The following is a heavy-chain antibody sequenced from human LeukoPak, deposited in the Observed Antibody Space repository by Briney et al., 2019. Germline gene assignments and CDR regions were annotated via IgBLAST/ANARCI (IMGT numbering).Heavy chain of an antibody. J-gene: IGHJ4*02. CDR2: ITWNSGNI. Sequence: GGSLRLPCAASGFTFDDYAMHWVRQAPGKGLEWVSGITWNSGNIGYADSVKGRFTISRDNATKSLYLQMNRLRAEDTALYYCATDMDKRAGVVIMTSYFDYWGQGTLVTVSS. CDR3: ATDMDKRAGVVIMTSYFDY. V-gene: IGHV3-9*01. CDR1: GFTFDDYA. D-gene: IGHD3-3*01.